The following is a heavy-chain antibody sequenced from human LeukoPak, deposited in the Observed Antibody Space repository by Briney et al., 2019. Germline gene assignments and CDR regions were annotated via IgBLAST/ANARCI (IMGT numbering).Heavy chain of an antibody. CDR2: IYPDDSNS. Sequence: GESLKISCKGSGYSFTSYWIGWVRQMPGKGLGWMGIIYPDDSNSRYSPSFQGQVTISADKSISTAYLQWSSLKASDTAMYYCARQPGYSSGWYRDYWGKGTLVTVSS. CDR1: GYSFTSYW. CDR3: ARQPGYSSGWYRDY. D-gene: IGHD6-19*01. J-gene: IGHJ4*02. V-gene: IGHV5-51*01.